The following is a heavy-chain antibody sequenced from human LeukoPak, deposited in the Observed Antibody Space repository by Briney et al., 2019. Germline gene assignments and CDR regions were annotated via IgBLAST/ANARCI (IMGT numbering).Heavy chain of an antibody. CDR3: ARTYYYDSSGFFDY. CDR2: ISSSGSTI. D-gene: IGHD3-22*01. V-gene: IGHV3-48*03. J-gene: IGHJ4*02. CDR1: GFTFSSYE. Sequence: GGSLRLSCAASGFTFSSYEMNWVRQAPGKGLEWVSYISSSGSTIYYADSVKGRFAISRDNVKNSLYLQMNSLRAEDTAVYYCARTYYYDSSGFFDYWGQGTLVTVSS.